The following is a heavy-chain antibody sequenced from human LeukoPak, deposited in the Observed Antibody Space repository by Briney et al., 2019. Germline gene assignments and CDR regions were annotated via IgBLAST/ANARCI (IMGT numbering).Heavy chain of an antibody. V-gene: IGHV4-59*08. CDR3: ASGIAVAGTENDY. CDR1: GGSISSYY. J-gene: IGHJ4*02. CDR2: IYYSGST. D-gene: IGHD6-19*01. Sequence: SGTLSLTCTVSGGSISSYYWSWIRQPPGKGLEWIGYIYYSGSTNYNPSLKSRVTISVDTSKNQFSLKLSSVTAADTAVYYCASGIAVAGTENDYWGQGTLVTVSS.